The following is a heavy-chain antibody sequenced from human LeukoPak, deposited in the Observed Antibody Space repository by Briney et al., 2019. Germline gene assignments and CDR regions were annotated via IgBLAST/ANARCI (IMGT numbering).Heavy chain of an antibody. CDR3: ARNSGWYGAS. Sequence: TGGSLRLSCTASGFTLSSYEMSWIRQAPGKGLEWVSSIDYSGGDTHYADSVKGRFTISRDNSKNTLYLQLSSLRGDDTAVYYCARNSGWYGASWGQGTLVTVSS. V-gene: IGHV3-23*01. CDR1: GFTLSSYE. J-gene: IGHJ4*02. D-gene: IGHD6-19*01. CDR2: IDYSGGDT.